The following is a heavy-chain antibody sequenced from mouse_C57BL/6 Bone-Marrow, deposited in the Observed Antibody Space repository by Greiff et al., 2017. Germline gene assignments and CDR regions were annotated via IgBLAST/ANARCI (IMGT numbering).Heavy chain of an antibody. CDR1: GYTFTDYE. CDR2: IDPETGGP. Sequence: QVQLQQSGAELVRPGASVTLSCKASGYTFTDYEMHWVKQTPVHGLEWIGAIDPETGGPAYNQKFKGKAILTADKSSSTAYMELRSLTSEDSAVYYCTQGAMDYWGQGTSVTVSS. J-gene: IGHJ4*01. CDR3: TQGAMDY. V-gene: IGHV1-15*01.